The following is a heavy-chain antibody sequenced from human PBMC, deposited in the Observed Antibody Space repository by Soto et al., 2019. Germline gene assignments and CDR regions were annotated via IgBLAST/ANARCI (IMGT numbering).Heavy chain of an antibody. CDR3: ARDGLTGYTSGWSGGDY. V-gene: IGHV3-48*01. J-gene: IGHJ4*02. D-gene: IGHD6-19*01. CDR1: GFTFSSYS. CDR2: INSGSSAI. Sequence: EVQVVESGGGLVQPGGSLRPSCAASGFTFSSYSMNWVRQAPGKGLEWVSYINSGSSAIYYADSVKGRFTISRDNAKNSLYLQMNSLRAEDTAVYYCARDGLTGYTSGWSGGDYWGQGTLVTVSS.